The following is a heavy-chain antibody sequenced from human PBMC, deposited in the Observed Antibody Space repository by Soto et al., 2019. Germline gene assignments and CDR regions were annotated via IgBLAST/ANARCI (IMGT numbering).Heavy chain of an antibody. CDR1: GFTFGSYA. CDR3: AKGGRSSSGLDFDY. Sequence: EVQLVESGGDLVQPGGSLRLSCAASGFTFGSYAMSWVRQAPGKGLEWVSTISGSGGDTFYADSVKGRFTISRDNSKYTLSLQMDTLRAEDTAVYYCAKGGRSSSGLDFDYWGQGTMVTDSS. D-gene: IGHD6-6*01. CDR2: ISGSGGDT. J-gene: IGHJ4*02. V-gene: IGHV3-23*04.